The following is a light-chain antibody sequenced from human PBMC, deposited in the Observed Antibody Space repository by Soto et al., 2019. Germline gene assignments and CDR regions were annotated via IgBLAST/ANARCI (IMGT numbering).Light chain of an antibody. CDR3: QQSYSTLPT. J-gene: IGKJ4*01. Sequence: DIQMTQSPSSLSASVGDRVTITCRASQSISSYLNWYQQKPGKAPKLLIYAASSLQSGVPSRFSGSRSGTDFTLTISSLQPEDFATYYCQQSYSTLPTFGGGTKVEIK. V-gene: IGKV1-39*01. CDR2: AAS. CDR1: QSISSY.